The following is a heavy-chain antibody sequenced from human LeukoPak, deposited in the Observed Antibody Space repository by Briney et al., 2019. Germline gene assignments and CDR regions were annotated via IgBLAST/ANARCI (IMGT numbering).Heavy chain of an antibody. Sequence: GGSLRLSCAASGFTFSSYWMHWVRQAPGKGLVWVSRINSDGGGTTYADSVKGRFTISRDNAKNTLHLQMNSLRAEDTAVYYCARDVQAGPGYWGQGTLVTVSS. V-gene: IGHV3-74*01. CDR3: ARDVQAGPGY. CDR2: INSDGGGT. J-gene: IGHJ4*02. CDR1: GFTFSSYW. D-gene: IGHD6-19*01.